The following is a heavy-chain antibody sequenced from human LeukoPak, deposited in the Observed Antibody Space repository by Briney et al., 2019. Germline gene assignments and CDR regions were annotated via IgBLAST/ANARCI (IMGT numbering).Heavy chain of an antibody. CDR2: ISSSSSYI. V-gene: IGHV3-21*04. CDR1: GFTFSSYS. Sequence: GGSLRLSCAASGFTFSSYSMNWVRQAPGKGLEWVSSISSSSSYIYYADSVKGRFTISRDNSKNTLYLQMNSLRAEDTAVYYCAKFYDSSGYYSEYFQHWGQGTLVTVSS. J-gene: IGHJ1*01. D-gene: IGHD3-22*01. CDR3: AKFYDSSGYYSEYFQH.